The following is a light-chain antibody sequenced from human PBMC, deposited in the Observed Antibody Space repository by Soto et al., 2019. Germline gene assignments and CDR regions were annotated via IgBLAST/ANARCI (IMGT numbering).Light chain of an antibody. V-gene: IGKV3-11*01. CDR2: DAS. CDR1: QSVSSY. J-gene: IGKJ1*01. Sequence: DIVLTQSPATLSLSPGERATLSCRASQSVSSYLAWYQQKPGQAPRLLIYDASNRATGIPARFSGSGSGTDFTLTISSLEPEDVAVYYCQQRRNWTPWTFGQGTKVEIK. CDR3: QQRRNWTPWT.